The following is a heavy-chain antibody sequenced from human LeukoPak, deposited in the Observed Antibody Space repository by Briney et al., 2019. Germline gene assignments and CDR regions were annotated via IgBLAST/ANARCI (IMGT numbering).Heavy chain of an antibody. J-gene: IGHJ5*02. CDR1: GFTFTSSA. D-gene: IGHD6-13*01. CDR2: IVVGSGNT. CDR3: AKGDRGAAAGTFDP. V-gene: IGHV1-58*02. Sequence: SVKVSCKASGFTFTSSAMQWVRQARGQRLEWIGWIVVGSGNTNYAQKFQERVTITRDMSTSTAYMELSSLRSEDTAVYYCAKGDRGAAAGTFDPWGQGTLVTVCS.